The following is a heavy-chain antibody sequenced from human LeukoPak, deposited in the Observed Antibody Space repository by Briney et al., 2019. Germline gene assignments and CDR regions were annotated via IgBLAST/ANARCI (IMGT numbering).Heavy chain of an antibody. CDR3: AINLRGGCNYGHGDY. V-gene: IGHV3-23*01. CDR2: ISATGRRT. D-gene: IGHD5-18*01. J-gene: IGHJ4*02. Sequence: GGSLRLSCVASGVTFSRYAINWVRQAPGKGLEWVSAISATGRRTDYAGSVKGRFSISRDNSKNTLYLQMHSLRAEDTAVYYCAINLRGGCNYGHGDYWGQGTLVTVSS. CDR1: GVTFSRYA.